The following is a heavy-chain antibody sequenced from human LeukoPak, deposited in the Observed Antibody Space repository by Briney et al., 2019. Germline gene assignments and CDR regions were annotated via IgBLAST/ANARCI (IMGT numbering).Heavy chain of an antibody. CDR3: ARDYCSSTSCLFDY. Sequence: ASVKVSCKTSGYTFTCYHMHCVRQAPGQGLEWMGRINPNSGDTNYAQKFQGRVTMTRDTSISTAYMELSRLTSDDTAMYYCARDYCSSTSCLFDYWGQGTLVTVSS. V-gene: IGHV1-2*06. D-gene: IGHD2-2*01. CDR1: GYTFTCYH. CDR2: INPNSGDT. J-gene: IGHJ4*02.